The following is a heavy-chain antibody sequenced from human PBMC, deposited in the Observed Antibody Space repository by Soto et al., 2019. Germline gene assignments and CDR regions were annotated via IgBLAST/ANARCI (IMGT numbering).Heavy chain of an antibody. J-gene: IGHJ4*02. CDR3: ARDHPHSYGIYYFDY. D-gene: IGHD5-18*01. V-gene: IGHV4-61*08. CDR2: IYSSGST. CDR1: GGSISNGGYY. Sequence: SETLSLTCTVSGGSISNGGYYWSWIRQHPGKGLEWIGYIYSSGSTNYNPSLKSRVTISADTSKNQVSLKLTSVTAADTAVYYCARDHPHSYGIYYFDYWGQGTLVTVSS.